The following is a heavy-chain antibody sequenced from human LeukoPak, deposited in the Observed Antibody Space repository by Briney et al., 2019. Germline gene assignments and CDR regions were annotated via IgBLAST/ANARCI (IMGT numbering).Heavy chain of an antibody. J-gene: IGHJ4*02. CDR2: TYHSGST. D-gene: IGHD1-26*01. CDR1: GGSISGGGYY. Sequence: PSETLSLTCTVSGGSISGGGYYWSWIRQPPGKGLEWIGYTYHSGSTYYNPSLKSRVTISVDRSKNQFSLKLSSVTAADTAVYYCARGSGEGATTNDYWGQGTLVTVSS. V-gene: IGHV4-30-2*01. CDR3: ARGSGEGATTNDY.